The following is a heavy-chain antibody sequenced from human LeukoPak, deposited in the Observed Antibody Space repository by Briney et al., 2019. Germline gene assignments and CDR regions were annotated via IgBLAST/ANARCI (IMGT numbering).Heavy chain of an antibody. D-gene: IGHD6-13*01. CDR1: GFTFSSYW. J-gene: IGHJ4*02. V-gene: IGHV3-7*01. CDR2: IKQDGSEK. Sequence: GGSLRVSCAASGFTFSSYWMSWVRQAPGKGLEWVANIKQDGSEKYYVDSVKGRFTISRDNAKNSLYLQMNSLRAEDTAVYYCARGSTSTGYSSSWLFNYWGQGTLVTVSS. CDR3: ARGSTSTGYSSSWLFNY.